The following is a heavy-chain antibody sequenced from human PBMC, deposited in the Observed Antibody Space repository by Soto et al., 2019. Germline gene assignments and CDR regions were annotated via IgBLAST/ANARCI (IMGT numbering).Heavy chain of an antibody. CDR2: IRISSSTI. Sequence: GGSLRLFCAASGFTFSSYSMNWVRQAPGKGLEWVSYIRISSSTIYYAASVKGRFTISRDNAKNSLYLQMNSLRAEDTAVYYCARVNWFDPWGQGTLVTVSS. V-gene: IGHV3-48*01. CDR3: ARVNWFDP. J-gene: IGHJ5*01. CDR1: GFTFSSYS.